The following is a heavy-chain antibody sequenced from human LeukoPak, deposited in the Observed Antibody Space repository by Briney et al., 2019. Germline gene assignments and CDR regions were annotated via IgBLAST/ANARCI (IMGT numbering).Heavy chain of an antibody. Sequence: XXRQAPGXXXXXXGGIIPIFGTANYAQKFQGRVTITADESTSTAYMELSSLRSEDTAVYYCAKSRYTYYYDSSGSDYWGQGTLVTVSS. D-gene: IGHD3-22*01. J-gene: IGHJ4*02. CDR2: IIPIFGTA. V-gene: IGHV1-69*01. CDR3: AKSRYTYYYDSSGSDY.